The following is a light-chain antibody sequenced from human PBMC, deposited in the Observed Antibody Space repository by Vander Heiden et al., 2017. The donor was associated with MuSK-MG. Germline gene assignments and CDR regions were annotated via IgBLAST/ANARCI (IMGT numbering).Light chain of an antibody. CDR2: AAS. CDR1: QSISSY. V-gene: IGKV1-39*01. J-gene: IGKJ1*01. CDR3: QQSDSTPKA. Sequence: DIQMTQSPSSLSASVGDRVTITRRASQSISSYLNWYQQKPGKAPKLLIYAASSLQSGVPSRFSGSGSGTDFTLTISMLQPEDFATYYCQQSDSTPKAFGQGTKVEIK.